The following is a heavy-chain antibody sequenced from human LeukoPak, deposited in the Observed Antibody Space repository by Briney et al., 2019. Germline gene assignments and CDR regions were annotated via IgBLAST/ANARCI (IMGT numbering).Heavy chain of an antibody. V-gene: IGHV3-48*01. CDR3: ARERYSNYDY. CDR2: ISSSSSTI. CDR1: GFTFSSYS. D-gene: IGHD4-11*01. J-gene: IGHJ4*02. Sequence: GGSVRLSCAASGFTFSSYSMNWVRQAPGKGLEWVSYISSSSSTIYYADSVKGRFTISRDNAKNSLYLQMNSLRAEDTAVYYCARERYSNYDYWGQGTLVTVSS.